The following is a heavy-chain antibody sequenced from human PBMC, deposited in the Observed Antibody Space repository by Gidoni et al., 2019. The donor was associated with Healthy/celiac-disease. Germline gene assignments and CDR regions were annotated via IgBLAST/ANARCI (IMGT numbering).Heavy chain of an antibody. CDR1: GFTFSSYR. CDR3: ARVDNYDSSGYYLSGAFDI. CDR2: ISSSSSYI. V-gene: IGHV3-21*01. Sequence: EVQLVESGGGLVKPGGSLRLSCAASGFTFSSYRMNWVRQAPGKGLGWVSSISSSSSYIYYADSVKGRFTISRDNAKNSLYLQMNSLRAEDTAVYYCARVDNYDSSGYYLSGAFDIWGQGTMVTVSS. D-gene: IGHD3-22*01. J-gene: IGHJ3*02.